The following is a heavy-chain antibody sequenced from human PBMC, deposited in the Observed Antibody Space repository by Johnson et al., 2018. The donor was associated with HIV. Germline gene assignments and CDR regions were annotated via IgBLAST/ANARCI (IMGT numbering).Heavy chain of an antibody. D-gene: IGHD4-11*01. CDR1: GFTFDDYA. V-gene: IGHV3-9*01. Sequence: VQLVESGGGVVRPGGSLRLSCAASGFTFDDYAMNWVRQAPGKGLEWVSGISWNRGSIAYADSVKGRFTISRDNAKKSLYLQMNSLRAEDTALYYCTRDTYIHRVTVTESAFDIWGQGTMVTVSS. J-gene: IGHJ3*02. CDR3: TRDTYIHRVTVTESAFDI. CDR2: ISWNRGSI.